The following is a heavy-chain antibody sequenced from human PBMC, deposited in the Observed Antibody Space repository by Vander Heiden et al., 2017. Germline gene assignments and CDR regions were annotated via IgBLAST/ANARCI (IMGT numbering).Heavy chain of an antibody. J-gene: IGHJ6*02. CDR3: AKFSYCSSTSCYYYGMDV. CDR2: ISGSGGST. Sequence: EVQLLESGGGLVQPGGSLRLSCAASGFPFSSYALSWVRQAPGKGLEWVSAISGSGGSTYYADSVKGRFTISRDNSKNTLYLQMNSLRAEDTAVYYCAKFSYCSSTSCYYYGMDVWGQGNTVTVSS. D-gene: IGHD2-2*01. V-gene: IGHV3-23*01. CDR1: GFPFSSYA.